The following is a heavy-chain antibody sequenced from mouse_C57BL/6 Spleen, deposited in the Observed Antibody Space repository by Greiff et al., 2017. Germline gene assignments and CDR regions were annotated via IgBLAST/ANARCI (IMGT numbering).Heavy chain of an antibody. J-gene: IGHJ3*01. Sequence: QVHVKQSGAELVKPGASVKISCKASGYAFSSYWMNWVKQRPGKGLEWIGQIYPGDGDTNYNGKFKGKATLTADKSSSTAYMQLSSLTSEDSAVYFCARYPDYAFAYWGQGTLVTVSA. D-gene: IGHD2-4*01. V-gene: IGHV1-80*01. CDR2: IYPGDGDT. CDR3: ARYPDYAFAY. CDR1: GYAFSSYW.